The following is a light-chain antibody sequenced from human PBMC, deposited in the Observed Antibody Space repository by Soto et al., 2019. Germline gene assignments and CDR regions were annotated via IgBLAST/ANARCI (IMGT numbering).Light chain of an antibody. CDR2: SNN. J-gene: IGLJ3*02. CDR3: AVWDDSLNGWV. CDR1: RSNIGSNT. V-gene: IGLV1-44*01. Sequence: QSVLTQPPSASGTPGQMVTISCSGSRSNIGSNTVNWYQQLPGTAPKLLIYSNNQRPSGVPDRFSGSKSGTSASLAISGLQSEDEAEYYCAVWDDSLNGWVFGGGTKLTVL.